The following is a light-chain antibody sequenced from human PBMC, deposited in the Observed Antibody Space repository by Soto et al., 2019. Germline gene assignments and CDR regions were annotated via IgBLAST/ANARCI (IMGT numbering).Light chain of an antibody. CDR2: GAS. V-gene: IGKV3-20*01. CDR3: QQFGSSPGCT. CDR1: QSINSRY. Sequence: EIVLTQSPGTLSLFPGERATLSCRASQSINSRYLAWYQQKPGQAPRLLIYGASSRATGIPDRFSGSGSGTDFTLTISRREPEDFAVYYCQQFGSSPGCTFGPGTKVDIK. J-gene: IGKJ3*01.